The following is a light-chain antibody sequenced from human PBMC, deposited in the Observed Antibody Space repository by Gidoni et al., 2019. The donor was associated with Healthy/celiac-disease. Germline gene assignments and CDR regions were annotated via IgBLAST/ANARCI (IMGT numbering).Light chain of an antibody. CDR1: SSDVGGYNY. CDR2: DVS. Sequence: QSAMTQPASVSGSPGQSITSSCTGTSSDVGGYNYVSWYQQHPGKAPKLMIYDVSNRPSGVSNRFSGSKSGNPASLTISGLQAEYESDYYCSSYTSSSTLEVFGGGTKLTVL. CDR3: SSYTSSSTLEV. V-gene: IGLV2-14*03. J-gene: IGLJ2*01.